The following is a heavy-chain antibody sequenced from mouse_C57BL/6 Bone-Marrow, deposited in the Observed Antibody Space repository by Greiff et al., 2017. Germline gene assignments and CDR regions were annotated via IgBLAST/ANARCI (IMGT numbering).Heavy chain of an antibody. CDR3: ARDYYGSSHFDY. D-gene: IGHD1-1*01. V-gene: IGHV5-4*01. Sequence: EVHLVESGGGLVKPGGSLKLSCAASGFTFSSYAMSWVRQTPEKRLEWVATISDGGSYTYYPDNVKGRFTISRDNAKNNLYLQMSHLKSEDTAMYYCARDYYGSSHFDYWGQGTTLTGSS. CDR1: GFTFSSYA. CDR2: ISDGGSYT. J-gene: IGHJ2*01.